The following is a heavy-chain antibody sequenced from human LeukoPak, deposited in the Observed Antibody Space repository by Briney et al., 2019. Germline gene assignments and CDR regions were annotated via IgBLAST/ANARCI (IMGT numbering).Heavy chain of an antibody. Sequence: ASVTVSCTASGYTFTSNGISWMRQPPGQGLEWMGGISGYNGNTNAAPRLQGRVTMTTATSTSTGYMELGSLRSDDPAVYYCARVQGYHGSGSNDYWGQGTLVTVSS. CDR2: ISGYNGNT. D-gene: IGHD3-10*01. V-gene: IGHV1-18*01. CDR1: GYTFTSNG. CDR3: ARVQGYHGSGSNDY. J-gene: IGHJ4*02.